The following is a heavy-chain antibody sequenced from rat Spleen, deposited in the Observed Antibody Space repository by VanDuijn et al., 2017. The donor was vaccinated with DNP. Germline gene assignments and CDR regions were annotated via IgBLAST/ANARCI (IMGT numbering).Heavy chain of an antibody. V-gene: IGHV3-3*01. CDR2: INSAGNT. Sequence: EVQLQESGPGLVKPSQSLSLTCSVTGYSITSNYWGWIRQFPGNKLEWMGSINSAGNTNYNPSLKSRISITRDTSKNQFFLQVNSVTAEDTATYYCATSPGPNWFAYWGQGTLVTVSS. J-gene: IGHJ3*01. CDR3: ATSPGPNWFAY. D-gene: IGHD1-4*01. CDR1: GYSITSNY.